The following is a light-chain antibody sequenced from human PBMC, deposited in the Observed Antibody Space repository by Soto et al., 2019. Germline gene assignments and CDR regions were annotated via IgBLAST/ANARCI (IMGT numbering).Light chain of an antibody. CDR2: STN. V-gene: IGLV8-61*01. Sequence: QTVVTQEPSFSVSPGGTVTLTCGLNSGSVSTTYSPSWYQQTPGQAPRTLIYSTNTRSSGVPDRFSGSILGDKAALTITGAQADDESDYYCVLYMGSGISVFGGGTQLTVL. CDR1: SGSVSTTYS. J-gene: IGLJ3*02. CDR3: VLYMGSGISV.